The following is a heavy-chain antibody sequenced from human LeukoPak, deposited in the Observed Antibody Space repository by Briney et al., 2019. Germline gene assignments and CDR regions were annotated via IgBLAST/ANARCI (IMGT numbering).Heavy chain of an antibody. Sequence: SETLSLTCTVSGGSISSYYWSWIRQPPGKGLEWIGYIYCSGSTNYNPSLKSRVTISVDTSKNQFSLKLSSVTAADTAVYYCARATSSYYYDSSGYYQDWGQGTLVTVSS. V-gene: IGHV4-59*01. CDR3: ARATSSYYYDSSGYYQD. CDR1: GGSISSYY. D-gene: IGHD3-22*01. CDR2: IYCSGST. J-gene: IGHJ4*02.